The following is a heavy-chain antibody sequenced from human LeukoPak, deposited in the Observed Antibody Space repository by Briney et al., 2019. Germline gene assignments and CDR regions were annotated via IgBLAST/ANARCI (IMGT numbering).Heavy chain of an antibody. J-gene: IGHJ4*02. Sequence: SQTLSLTCTVSGGFLSSGGYYWSWVRQRRGKGLEWIGHISYSGTTYYHPSLNSRGTISVGTSKNQFSLRLSSVTAADTAVYYCARIRGYSYGELDYWGRGTLVTVSS. V-gene: IGHV4-31*03. D-gene: IGHD5-12*01. CDR1: GGFLSSGGYY. CDR3: ARIRGYSYGELDY. CDR2: ISYSGTT.